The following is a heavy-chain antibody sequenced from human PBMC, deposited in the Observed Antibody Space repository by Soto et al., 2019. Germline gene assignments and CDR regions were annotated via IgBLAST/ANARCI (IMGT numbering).Heavy chain of an antibody. D-gene: IGHD1-26*01. V-gene: IGHV1-69*13. CDR2: IIPIFGTA. Sequence: SVKVSCKASGGTFSRYAISWVRQAPGQGLEWMGGIIPIFGTANYAQMFQGRVTITADESTSTAYMELSSLRFEDTAVYYCARAIVGPTTTGWLDPWGQGTLVTVSS. CDR1: GGTFSRYA. CDR3: ARAIVGPTTTGWLDP. J-gene: IGHJ5*02.